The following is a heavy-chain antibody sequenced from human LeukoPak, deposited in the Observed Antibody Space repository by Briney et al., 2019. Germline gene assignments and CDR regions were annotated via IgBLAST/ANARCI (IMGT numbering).Heavy chain of an antibody. D-gene: IGHD6-13*01. CDR2: IIPIFGTA. CDR3: ARCAEQLVTNWFDP. Sequence: SVKVSCKASGYTFTSFGITWVRQAPGQGLEWMGGIIPIFGTANYAQKFQGRVTITADKSTSTAYMELSSLRSEDTAVYYCARCAEQLVTNWFDPWGQGTLVTVSS. CDR1: GYTFTSFG. J-gene: IGHJ5*02. V-gene: IGHV1-69*06.